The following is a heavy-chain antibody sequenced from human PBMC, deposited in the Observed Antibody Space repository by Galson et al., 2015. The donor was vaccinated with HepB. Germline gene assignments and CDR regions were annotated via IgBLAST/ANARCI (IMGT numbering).Heavy chain of an antibody. CDR3: ARERGSIFSQLYYFDY. J-gene: IGHJ4*02. Sequence: SLRLSCAASGFTFNGYSMNWVRQAPGTGLEWLSYISSSSSTTIYYADSVKGRFTISRDNTKSSLYLQMNSLRAEDTAVYYCARERGSIFSQLYYFDYWGQGALVTVSS. D-gene: IGHD3-16*01. CDR2: ISSSSSTTI. CDR1: GFTFNGYS. V-gene: IGHV3-48*04.